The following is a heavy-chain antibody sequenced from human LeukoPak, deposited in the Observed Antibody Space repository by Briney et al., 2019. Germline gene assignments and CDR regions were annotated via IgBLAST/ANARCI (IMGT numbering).Heavy chain of an antibody. CDR3: ARVPRRGGHYFDY. V-gene: IGHV4-59*08. Sequence: PSETLSLTCTVSGGSISSYYWSWIRQPPGKGLEWIGYIYYSGSTNYNPSLKSRVTISVDTSKNQFSLKLSSVTAADTAVYYCARVPRRGGHYFDYWGQGTLVTVSS. CDR2: IYYSGST. J-gene: IGHJ4*02. CDR1: GGSISSYY. D-gene: IGHD3-16*01.